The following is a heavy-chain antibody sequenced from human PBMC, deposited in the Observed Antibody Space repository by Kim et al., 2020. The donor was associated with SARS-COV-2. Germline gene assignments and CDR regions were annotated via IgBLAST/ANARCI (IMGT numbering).Heavy chain of an antibody. J-gene: IGHJ4*02. D-gene: IGHD1-20*01. Sequence: SYIYYADSVKGRFTITGDNAENSLYLQMNSLRAEDTAVYYCARGYKSTVGYWGQGTLVTVSS. V-gene: IGHV3-21*01. CDR3: ARGYKSTVGY. CDR2: SYI.